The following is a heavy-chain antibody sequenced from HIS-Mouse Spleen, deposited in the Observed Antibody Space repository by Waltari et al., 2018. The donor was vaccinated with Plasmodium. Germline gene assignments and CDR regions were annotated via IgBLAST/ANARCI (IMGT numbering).Heavy chain of an antibody. CDR2: LCYDGSNK. V-gene: IGHV3-33*06. CDR1: GFTFSSYG. J-gene: IGHJ3*02. CDR3: AKVAQGTRDAFDI. D-gene: IGHD2-8*01. Sequence: QVQLVESGGGVVQPGRSLRLSCAASGFTFSSYGMHWVRQAPGKGVGWVAVLCYDGSNKYYADSVKCRFTISRDNSKNTLYLQMNSLRAEDTAVYYCAKVAQGTRDAFDIWGQGTMVTVSS.